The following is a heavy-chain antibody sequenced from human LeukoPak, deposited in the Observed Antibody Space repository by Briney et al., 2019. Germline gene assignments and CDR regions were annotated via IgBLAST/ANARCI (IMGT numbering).Heavy chain of an antibody. CDR3: ARLRMYDFWSGYLDQYYFDY. CDR2: IYPRDGST. Sequence: GASVKVSCKASGYTFTSNYIHWVRQAPGQGLEWMGMIYPRDGSTSYAQKFQGRVTVTRDTSTSTVHMELSGLRSEDTAVYYCARLRMYDFWSGYLDQYYFDYWGQGTLVTVSS. D-gene: IGHD3-3*01. CDR1: GYTFTSNY. J-gene: IGHJ4*02. V-gene: IGHV1-46*01.